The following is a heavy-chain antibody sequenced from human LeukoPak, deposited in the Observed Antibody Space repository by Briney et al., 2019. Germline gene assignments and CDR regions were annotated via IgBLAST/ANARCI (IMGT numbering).Heavy chain of an antibody. J-gene: IGHJ3*02. D-gene: IGHD3/OR15-3a*01. CDR1: GFTFSRYW. CDR3: VLDLFSSFAFDI. Sequence: GGSLRLYCAASGFTFSRYWMHWVRQAPGQGLLLLSRINSDGSSTYYSDSVKGRFTTSRDNAKNALHLQMNILTAEDTAVYYCVLDLFSSFAFDIWGQVTMVTVSS. CDR2: INSDGSST. V-gene: IGHV3-74*01.